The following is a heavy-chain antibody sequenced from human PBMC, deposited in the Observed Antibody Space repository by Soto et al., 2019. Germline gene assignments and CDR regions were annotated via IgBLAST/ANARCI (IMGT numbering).Heavy chain of an antibody. Sequence: QITLKASGPPLVKPTQTLTLTCTFSGFSLSTSEVGVGWIRQPPGKALEWLALIYWDDDKRYSPSLKSRLTISKETSKNQLVSTMTPMEAMYTPTYNCAHRFDWYYFDYWGQGTLVTVSS. V-gene: IGHV2-5*02. CDR2: IYWDDDK. CDR3: AHRFDWYYFDY. CDR1: GFSLSTSEVG. D-gene: IGHD3-9*01. J-gene: IGHJ4*02.